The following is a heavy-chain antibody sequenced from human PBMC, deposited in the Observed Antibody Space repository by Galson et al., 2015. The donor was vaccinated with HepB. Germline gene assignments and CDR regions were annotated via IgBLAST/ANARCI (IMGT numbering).Heavy chain of an antibody. Sequence: SLRLSCAASGFTFDEYAMHWVRQAPGKGLEWVSGISWNSDTIGYSDSVKGRFTISRDSARNSVYLQMNSLRPEDTALYYCAVSSPPGSYLVAIGHWGQGTLATVSS. D-gene: IGHD3-10*01. V-gene: IGHV3-9*01. CDR3: AVSSPPGSYLVAIGH. CDR2: ISWNSDTI. J-gene: IGHJ4*02. CDR1: GFTFDEYA.